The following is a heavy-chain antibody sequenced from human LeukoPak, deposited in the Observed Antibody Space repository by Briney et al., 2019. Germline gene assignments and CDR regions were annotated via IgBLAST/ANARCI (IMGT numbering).Heavy chain of an antibody. D-gene: IGHD3-3*01. CDR3: ARDGSNYDFWSGYSSFDY. J-gene: IGHJ4*02. CDR1: GFTFSSYE. CDR2: ISSSGSTI. V-gene: IGHV3-48*03. Sequence: PGGSLRLSCAASGFTFSSYEMNWVRQAPEKRLDWVSYISSSGSTIDYADSVKGRFTISGANAKNSLYLQMNSLRAEDTAVYYCARDGSNYDFWSGYSSFDYWGQGTLVTVSS.